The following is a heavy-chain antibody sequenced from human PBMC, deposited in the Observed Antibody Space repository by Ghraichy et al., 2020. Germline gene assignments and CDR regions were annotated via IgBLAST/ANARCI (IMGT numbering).Heavy chain of an antibody. J-gene: IGHJ4*02. CDR2: SNADGTT. CDR3: AKDLYYYASDY. CDR1: GFTFSSNA. D-gene: IGHD3-10*01. Sequence: GESLNISCAASGFTFSSNAMSWVRQAPGKEPEWVSSSNADGTTKYADSVKGRFTISRDNSKNTLYLQMNSLRAEDTALYYCAKDLYYYASDYWGQGTLVTVSS. V-gene: IGHV3-23*01.